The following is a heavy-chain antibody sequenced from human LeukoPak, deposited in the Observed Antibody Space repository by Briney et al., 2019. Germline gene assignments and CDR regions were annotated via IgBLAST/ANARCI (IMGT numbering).Heavy chain of an antibody. J-gene: IGHJ4*02. CDR2: IIPIFTTA. Sequence: SVKVSCKASGGTFNLYAISWVRQAPGQGLEWMGGIIPIFTTAKYAQKFQGRVTITADESTSTAYMELSSLRSEDTAVYYCATAGDSSGYSRFDYWGQGTLVTVSS. D-gene: IGHD3-22*01. CDR3: ATAGDSSGYSRFDY. CDR1: GGTFNLYA. V-gene: IGHV1-69*13.